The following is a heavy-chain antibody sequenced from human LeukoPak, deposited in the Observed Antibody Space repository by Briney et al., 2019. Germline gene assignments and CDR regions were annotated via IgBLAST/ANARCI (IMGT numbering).Heavy chain of an antibody. J-gene: IGHJ4*02. CDR3: ARAGCSGGSCYYPLNY. Sequence: GESLKISCKGSGYSFTSYWIGWVRQMPGKGLEWMGIIYPGDSDTRYSPSFQGQVTISADKSISTAYLQWSSLKASDTAMYYCARAGCSGGSCYYPLNYWGQGTLATVSS. D-gene: IGHD2-15*01. CDR1: GYSFTSYW. CDR2: IYPGDSDT. V-gene: IGHV5-51*01.